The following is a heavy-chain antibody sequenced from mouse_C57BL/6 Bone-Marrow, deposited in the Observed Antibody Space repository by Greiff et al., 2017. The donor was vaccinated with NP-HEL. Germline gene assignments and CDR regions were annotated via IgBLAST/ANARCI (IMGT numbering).Heavy chain of an antibody. CDR2: INPSSGYT. D-gene: IGHD1-1*01. CDR1: GYTFTSYW. J-gene: IGHJ1*03. CDR3: ARITTVGDWYFDV. V-gene: IGHV1-7*01. Sequence: QVQLQQSGAELAKPGASVKLSCKASGYTFTSYWMHWVKQRPGQGLEWIGYINPSSGYTKYNQKFKDKATLTADKSSSTAYMQLSSRTYEDSAVYYCARITTVGDWYFDVWGTGTTVTVSS.